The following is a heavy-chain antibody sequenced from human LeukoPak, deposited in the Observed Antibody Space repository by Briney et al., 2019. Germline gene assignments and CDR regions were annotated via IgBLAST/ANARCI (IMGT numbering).Heavy chain of an antibody. CDR1: GGTFSSYA. V-gene: IGHV1-69*05. CDR2: IIPIFGTA. D-gene: IGHD3-9*01. J-gene: IGHJ4*02. Sequence: SVKVSCKASGGTFSSYAISWVRQAPGQGLEWMGGIIPIFGTANYAQKFQGRVTITTDESTSSAYMELSSLRSEDTAVYYCARGNILTGYGGVYWGQGTLVTVSS. CDR3: ARGNILTGYGGVY.